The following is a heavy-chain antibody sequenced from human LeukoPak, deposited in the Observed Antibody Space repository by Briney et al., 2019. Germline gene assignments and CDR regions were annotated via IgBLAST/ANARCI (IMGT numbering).Heavy chain of an antibody. CDR2: IWYGGSNK. CDR3: ARGWRTFDY. CDR1: GFTFSSYG. J-gene: IGHJ4*02. Sequence: GKSLRLSCAASGFTFSSYGMHWVRQAPGKGLEWVAVIWYGGSNKYYADSVKGRFTISRDNSKNTLYLQMNSLRAEDTAVYYCARGWRTFDYWGQGTLVTVSS. V-gene: IGHV3-33*01. D-gene: IGHD3-3*01.